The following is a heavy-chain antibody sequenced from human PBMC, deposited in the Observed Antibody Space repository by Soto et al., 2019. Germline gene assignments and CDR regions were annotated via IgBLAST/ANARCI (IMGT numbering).Heavy chain of an antibody. CDR2: IYWGDDK. D-gene: IGHD2-21*02. CDR3: AHSRCGGDCLQSYSSHYYYGMDV. CDR1: GFSLSTSGVC. J-gene: IGHJ6*02. V-gene: IGHV2-5*02. Sequence: QITLKESGPTLVKPTQTLTLTCTFSGFSLSTSGVCVGWIRQPPGKALEWLSLIYWGDDKRYSPSLKSRLTITKDTSKNQVVLTMTNMDPVDTATYYCAHSRCGGDCLQSYSSHYYYGMDVWGQGTTVTVSS.